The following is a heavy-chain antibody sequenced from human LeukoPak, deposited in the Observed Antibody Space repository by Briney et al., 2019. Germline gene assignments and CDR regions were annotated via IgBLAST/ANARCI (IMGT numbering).Heavy chain of an antibody. Sequence: SETLSLTCAVYGGSFSGYYWGWIRQPPGKGLEWIGEINHSGGTNYNPSLKSRVTMSVDTSKNQFSLKLSSVTAADTAVYYCARVRYCSSTSCPWGQGTLVTVSS. CDR1: GGSFSGYY. CDR3: ARVRYCSSTSCP. J-gene: IGHJ5*02. CDR2: INHSGGT. D-gene: IGHD2-2*01. V-gene: IGHV4-34*01.